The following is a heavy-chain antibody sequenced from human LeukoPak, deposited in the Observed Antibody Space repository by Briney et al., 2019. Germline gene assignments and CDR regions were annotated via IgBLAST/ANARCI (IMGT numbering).Heavy chain of an antibody. CDR1: GFTFSGYG. CDR3: AKDPIAVAGNNYYGMDV. V-gene: IGHV3-30*18. Sequence: GGSLRLSCAASGFTFSGYGMYWVRQAPGKGLEWLAVISSDGSNKYYADSVKGRFTISRDNSKSTLYLQMNSLRAEDTAVYYCAKDPIAVAGNNYYGMDVWGQGTTVTVSS. D-gene: IGHD6-19*01. CDR2: ISSDGSNK. J-gene: IGHJ6*02.